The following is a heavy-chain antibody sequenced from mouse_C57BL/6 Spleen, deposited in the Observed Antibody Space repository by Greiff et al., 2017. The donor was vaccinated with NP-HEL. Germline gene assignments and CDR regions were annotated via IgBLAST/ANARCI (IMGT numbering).Heavy chain of an antibody. CDR2: INSDGGST. J-gene: IGHJ4*01. V-gene: IGHV5-2*03. D-gene: IGHD2-2*01. Sequence: EVKLVESGGGLVQPGESLKLSCESNEYEFPSHDMSWVRKTPEKRLELVAAINSDGGSTYYPDTMERRFIISRDNTKKTLYLQMSSLRSEDTALYYCARHVGLRHANYAMDYWGQGTSVTVSS. CDR1: EYEFPSHD. CDR3: ARHVGLRHANYAMDY.